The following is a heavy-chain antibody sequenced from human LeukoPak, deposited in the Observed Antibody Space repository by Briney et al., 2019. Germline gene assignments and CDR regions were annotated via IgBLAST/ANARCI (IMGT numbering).Heavy chain of an antibody. V-gene: IGHV3-9*03. CDR1: GFTFDDYA. CDR3: AKDTKPLPWRESAFDI. Sequence: PGRSLRLSCAASGFTFDDYAMHWVRQAPGKGLEWVSGISWNSGSIGYADSVKGRFTLSRDNAKNSLYLQMNSLRAEDMALYYCAKDTKPLPWRESAFDIWGQGTMVTVSS. CDR2: ISWNSGSI. J-gene: IGHJ3*02. D-gene: IGHD1-26*01.